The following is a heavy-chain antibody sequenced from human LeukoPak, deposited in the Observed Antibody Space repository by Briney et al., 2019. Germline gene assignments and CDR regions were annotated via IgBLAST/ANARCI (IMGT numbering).Heavy chain of an antibody. D-gene: IGHD3-16*01. CDR1: GFTFSSYG. CDR2: IRYDGSNK. Sequence: GGSLRLSCAASGFTFSSYGMHWVRQAPGKGLEWVAVIRYDGSNKYYADSVKGRFTISRDNSKNTLYVQMSSLRAEDTAVYYCARSNNGGWGYCDYWGQGSLVTVSS. CDR3: ARSNNGGWGYCDY. J-gene: IGHJ4*02. V-gene: IGHV3-33*01.